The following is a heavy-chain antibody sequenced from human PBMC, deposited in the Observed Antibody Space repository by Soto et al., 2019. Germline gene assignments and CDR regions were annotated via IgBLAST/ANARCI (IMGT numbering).Heavy chain of an antibody. CDR2: ISSSSSYI. V-gene: IGHV3-21*01. D-gene: IGHD6-13*01. Sequence: GGSLRLSCAASGFTFSSYSMNWVRQAPGKGLEWVSSISSSSSYIYYADSVKGRFTISRDNAKNSLYLQMNSLRAEDTAVYYCPTHFGRFYSGTWDWLDPWGEVTVVTV. J-gene: IGHJ5*02. CDR1: GFTFSSYS. CDR3: PTHFGRFYSGTWDWLDP.